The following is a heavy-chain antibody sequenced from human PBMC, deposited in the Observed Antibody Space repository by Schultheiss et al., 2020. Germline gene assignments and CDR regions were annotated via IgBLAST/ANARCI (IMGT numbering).Heavy chain of an antibody. V-gene: IGHV4-34*01. CDR1: GFTFSSYG. CDR2: IYHSGST. Sequence: GSLRLSCAASGFTFSSYGMHWVRQAPGKGLEWIGEIYHSGSTNYNPSLRSRVTISVDTSKNQFSLKLSSVTAADTAVYYCARGSNLRFSPKGMDVWGQGTTVTVSS. J-gene: IGHJ6*02. D-gene: IGHD3-3*01. CDR3: ARGSNLRFSPKGMDV.